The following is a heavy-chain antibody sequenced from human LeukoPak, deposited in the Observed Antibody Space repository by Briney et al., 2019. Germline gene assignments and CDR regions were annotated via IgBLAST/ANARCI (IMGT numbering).Heavy chain of an antibody. D-gene: IGHD3-22*01. CDR3: ARDPHYYDSSGYYPSDY. CDR2: IYSGGST. Sequence: PGGSLRLSCAASGFTVSSNYMSWVRQAPGKGLEWVSVIYSGGSTYYADSVKGRFTISRDNSKNTLYLQMNSLRAEDTAVYYCARDPHYYDSSGYYPSDYWGQGTLVTVSS. V-gene: IGHV3-53*05. J-gene: IGHJ4*02. CDR1: GFTVSSNY.